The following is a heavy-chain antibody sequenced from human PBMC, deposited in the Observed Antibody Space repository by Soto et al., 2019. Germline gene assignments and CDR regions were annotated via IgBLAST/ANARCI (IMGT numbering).Heavy chain of an antibody. CDR1: GYTFTSYS. D-gene: IGHD4-17*01. CDR2: INAGNGNT. V-gene: IGHV1-3*01. Sequence: ASMKGSCKGSGYTFTSYSLYLVRPAPGQMLEWMGWINAGNGNTKYSQKFQGRVTITRDTSASTAYMELSSLRSEDTAVYYCARTVGYYYGMDVWGQGTTVTVSS. CDR3: ARTVGYYYGMDV. J-gene: IGHJ6*02.